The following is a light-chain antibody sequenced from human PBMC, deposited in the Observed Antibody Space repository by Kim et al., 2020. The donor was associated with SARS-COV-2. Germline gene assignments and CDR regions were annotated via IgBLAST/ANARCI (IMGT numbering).Light chain of an antibody. CDR2: KDS. V-gene: IGLV3-25*03. CDR3: QSADSSIGV. J-gene: IGLJ1*01. Sequence: SYELTQPPSVSVSPGQTASITCSGDALPKQYAYWYQQKPGQAPVLVIYKDSERPSGIPERFSGSSSGTTVTLTISGVQAEDEADYYCQSADSSIGVFGTGTK. CDR1: ALPKQY.